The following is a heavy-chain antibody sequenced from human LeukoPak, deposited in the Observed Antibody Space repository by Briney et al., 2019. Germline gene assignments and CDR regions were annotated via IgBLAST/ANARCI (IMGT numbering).Heavy chain of an antibody. CDR2: INHSGST. V-gene: IGHV4-34*01. D-gene: IGHD2-2*01. Sequence: PSETLSLTCAVYGGSFSGYYWSWIRQPPGKGLEWIGEINHSGSTNNNPSLKSRVTISVDTSKNQFSLKLSSVTAADTAVYYCARAHAIVVVPAAAPYYYYYYGMDVWGQGTTVTVSS. CDR1: GGSFSGYY. CDR3: ARAHAIVVVPAAAPYYYYYYGMDV. J-gene: IGHJ6*02.